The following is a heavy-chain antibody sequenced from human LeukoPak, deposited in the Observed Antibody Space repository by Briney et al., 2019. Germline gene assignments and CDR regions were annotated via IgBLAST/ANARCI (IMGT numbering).Heavy chain of an antibody. J-gene: IGHJ4*02. Sequence: PSVTLSLTCTVSGYSISSGYYWGWIRQPPGKGLEWIGSIYHSGSTYYNPSLKSRVAISVDTSKNQFSLKLSSVTAADTAVYYCARDHSSSSEDYWGQGTLVTVSS. V-gene: IGHV4-38-2*02. CDR1: GYSISSGYY. CDR3: ARDHSSSSEDY. D-gene: IGHD6-13*01. CDR2: IYHSGST.